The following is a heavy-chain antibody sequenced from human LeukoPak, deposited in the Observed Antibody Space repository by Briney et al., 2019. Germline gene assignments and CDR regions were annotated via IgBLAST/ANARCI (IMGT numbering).Heavy chain of an antibody. D-gene: IGHD3-10*01. V-gene: IGHV1-69*01. CDR1: GGTFSSYA. CDR3: ARSYGSGSYDWFDP. CDR2: IIPIFGTA. J-gene: IGHJ5*02. Sequence: SVKVSCKASGGTFSSYAISWVRQAPGQGLEWMGGIIPIFGTANYAQKFQGRVTITPDESTSKAYMELSSLRSEDTAVYYCARSYGSGSYDWFDPWGQGTLVTVSS.